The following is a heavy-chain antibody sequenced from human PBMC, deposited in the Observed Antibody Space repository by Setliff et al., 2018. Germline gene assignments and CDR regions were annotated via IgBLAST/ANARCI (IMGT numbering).Heavy chain of an antibody. CDR2: MIVSGGA. D-gene: IGHD2-2*01. J-gene: IGHJ3*02. CDR1: GGSVTESF. CDR3: ARGRMRGSCSGPSCTYDPFDI. V-gene: IGHV4-4*07. Sequence: TSETLSLTCTVSGGSVTESFWSWIRQPAGRGLGWLGRMIVSGGADYNPSLRSRVTISVDTSKTQFSLILRSVTAADTAVHYCARGRMRGSCSGPSCTYDPFDIWGQGTPVTVSS.